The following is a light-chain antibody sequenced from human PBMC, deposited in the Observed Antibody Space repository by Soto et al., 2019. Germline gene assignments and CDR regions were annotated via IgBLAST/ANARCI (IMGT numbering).Light chain of an antibody. CDR3: QQYETFSGT. Sequence: DIQMTQFPSTLSASVGDTVTITCRASRSDSTWLAWYQQIPGGAPKLLIYDASALPRGVPSRFSGSGSGTKFTLTIASLQPDDFATYYCQQYETFSGTFGPGTKVDIK. J-gene: IGKJ1*01. CDR1: RSDSTW. V-gene: IGKV1-5*01. CDR2: DAS.